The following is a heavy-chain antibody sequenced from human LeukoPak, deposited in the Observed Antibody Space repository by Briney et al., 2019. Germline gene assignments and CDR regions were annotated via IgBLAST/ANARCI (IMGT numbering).Heavy chain of an antibody. CDR1: GGSFSGYY. J-gene: IGHJ5*02. CDR3: AREGRSSSWYWFDP. D-gene: IGHD6-13*01. CDR2: INHSGST. V-gene: IGHV4-34*01. Sequence: KPSETLSLTCAVYGGSFSGYYWSWIRQPPGKGLEWIGEINHSGSTNYNPSLKSRLTISVDTSKNQFSLKLSSVTAADTAVYYCAREGRSSSWYWFDPWGQGTLVTVSS.